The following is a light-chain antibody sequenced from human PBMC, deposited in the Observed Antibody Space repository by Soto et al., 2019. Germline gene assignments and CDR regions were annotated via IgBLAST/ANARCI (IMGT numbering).Light chain of an antibody. J-gene: IGKJ1*01. CDR1: QSISSN. CDR3: QQYNTWRT. V-gene: IGKV3-15*01. CDR2: GAS. Sequence: EILMTQSPATLSVSPGERATLSCRASQSISSNLAWFQQKPGQAPRLLIYGASTRAAGIPARFSGSGSGTYFTLTISSLQSEDFAVYYCQQYNTWRTFGQGTKVEIK.